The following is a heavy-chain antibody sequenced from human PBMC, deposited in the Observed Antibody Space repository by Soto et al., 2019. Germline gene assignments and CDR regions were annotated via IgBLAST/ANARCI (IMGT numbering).Heavy chain of an antibody. Sequence: GGSLRLSCAASGFTFSSYGMHWVRQAPGKGLEWVAVIWYDGSNKYYADSVKGRFTISRDNSKNTLYLQMNSLRAKDTAVYYCARGGHTRPFPRPFDYWGQGTLVTVSS. CDR2: IWYDGSNK. CDR3: ARGGHTRPFPRPFDY. CDR1: GFTFSSYG. D-gene: IGHD2-15*01. J-gene: IGHJ4*02. V-gene: IGHV3-33*01.